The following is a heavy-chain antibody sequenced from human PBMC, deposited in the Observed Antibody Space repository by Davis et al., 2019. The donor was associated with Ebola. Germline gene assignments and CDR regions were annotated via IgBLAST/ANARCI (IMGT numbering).Heavy chain of an antibody. D-gene: IGHD6-13*01. Sequence: SETLSLTCTVSGGSISSGGYYWSWIRQHPGKGLEWIGYIYYSGSTYYNPSLKSRVTISVDTSKNQFSLKLSSVTAADTAVYYCARLPSIAAAGLDYWGQGTLVTVSS. CDR3: ARLPSIAAAGLDY. CDR1: GGSISSGGYY. CDR2: IYYSGST. J-gene: IGHJ4*02. V-gene: IGHV4-31*03.